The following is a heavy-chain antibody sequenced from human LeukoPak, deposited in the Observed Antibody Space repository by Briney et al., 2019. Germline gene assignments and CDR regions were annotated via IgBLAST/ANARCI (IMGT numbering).Heavy chain of an antibody. CDR2: IYYSGST. J-gene: IGHJ4*02. CDR3: ARDSGCSGGSCYSGLDY. Sequence: SQTLSLTCTVSGGSISSGGYYWSWIRQHPGKGLEWIGYIYYSGSTYYNPSLKSRVTISVDTFKNQFSLKLSSVTAADTAVYYCARDSGCSGGSCYSGLDYWGQGTLVTVSS. D-gene: IGHD2-15*01. CDR1: GGSISSGGYY. V-gene: IGHV4-31*03.